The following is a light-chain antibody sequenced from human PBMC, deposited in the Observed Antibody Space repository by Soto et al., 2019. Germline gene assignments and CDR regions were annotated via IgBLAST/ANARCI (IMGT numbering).Light chain of an antibody. V-gene: IGLV2-14*01. CDR3: SSYTSSSTRV. Sequence: QSVLTQPASVSGSPGQSITISCTGTSSDVGRYKFVSWYQQYPGKAPKLMIYEVSNRPSGVSNRFSGSKSGNTASLTISGLQAEDEADYYCSSYTSSSTRVFGTGTKVTVL. J-gene: IGLJ1*01. CDR1: SSDVGRYKF. CDR2: EVS.